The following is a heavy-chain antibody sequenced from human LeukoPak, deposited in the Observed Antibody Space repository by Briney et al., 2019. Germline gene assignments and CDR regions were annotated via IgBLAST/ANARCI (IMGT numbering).Heavy chain of an antibody. Sequence: GASLKVSCKASGGTFNRYAISWVRQAPGQGLEWMGRIIPVIGIANYAQKFQGRVTITADTSTSTAYMELRSLRSDDTAVYYCARVLRYCSGGSCLYYFDYWGQGTLVTVSS. J-gene: IGHJ4*02. V-gene: IGHV1-69*04. CDR3: ARVLRYCSGGSCLYYFDY. D-gene: IGHD2-15*01. CDR1: GGTFNRYA. CDR2: IIPVIGIA.